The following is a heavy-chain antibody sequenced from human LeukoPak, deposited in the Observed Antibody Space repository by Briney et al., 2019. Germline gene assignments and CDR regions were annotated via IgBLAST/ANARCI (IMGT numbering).Heavy chain of an antibody. D-gene: IGHD2-15*01. CDR1: GGTCSSYA. CDR3: ARGGLGCSGGSCYSAFDI. V-gene: IGHV1-69*05. J-gene: IGHJ3*02. Sequence: ASVKVSCKASGGTCSSYAISWVRQAPGQGLEWMGRIIPIFGTANYAQKFQGRVTITTDESTSTAYMELSSLRSEDTAVYYCARGGLGCSGGSCYSAFDIWGQGTMVTVSS. CDR2: IIPIFGTA.